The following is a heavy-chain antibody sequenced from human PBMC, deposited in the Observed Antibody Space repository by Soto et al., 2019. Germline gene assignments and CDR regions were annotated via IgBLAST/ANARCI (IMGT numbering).Heavy chain of an antibody. Sequence: PSETLSLTCAVYGGSFSGYYWSWIRQPPGKGLEWIGEINHSGSTNYNPSLKSRVTISVDTSKNQFSLKLSSVTAADTAVYYCARGSPKITIFGVVIRSEGMDVWGQGTTVTVSS. CDR1: GGSFSGYY. D-gene: IGHD3-3*01. V-gene: IGHV4-34*01. CDR2: INHSGST. CDR3: ARGSPKITIFGVVIRSEGMDV. J-gene: IGHJ6*02.